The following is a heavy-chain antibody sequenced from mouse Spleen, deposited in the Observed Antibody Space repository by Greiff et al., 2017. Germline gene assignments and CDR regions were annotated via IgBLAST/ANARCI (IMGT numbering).Heavy chain of an antibody. Sequence: EVQGVESGGGLVKPGGSLKLSCAASGFTFSSYAMSWVRQTPEKRLEWVATISSGGSYTYYPDSVKGRFTISRDNDKNTLYLQMSSLRSEDTAMYYCARCLTRAMDYWGQGTSVTVSS. V-gene: IGHV5-9-3*01. CDR1: GFTFSSYA. D-gene: IGHD2-12*01. CDR3: ARCLTRAMDY. CDR2: ISSGGSYT. J-gene: IGHJ4*01.